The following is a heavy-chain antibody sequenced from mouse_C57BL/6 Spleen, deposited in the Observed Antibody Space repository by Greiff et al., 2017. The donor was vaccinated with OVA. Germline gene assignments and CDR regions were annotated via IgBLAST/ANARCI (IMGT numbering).Heavy chain of an antibody. J-gene: IGHJ2*01. CDR2: ISDGGSYT. V-gene: IGHV5-4*01. Sequence: EVQLVESGGGLVKPGGSLKLSCAASGFTFSSYAMSWVRQTPEKRLEWVATISDGGSYTYYPDNVKGRFTISRDNATNNLYLQMSHLQSEDTAMYYCTRGRAHFDYWGQGTTLTVSS. CDR1: GFTFSSYA. CDR3: TRGRAHFDY. D-gene: IGHD3-3*01.